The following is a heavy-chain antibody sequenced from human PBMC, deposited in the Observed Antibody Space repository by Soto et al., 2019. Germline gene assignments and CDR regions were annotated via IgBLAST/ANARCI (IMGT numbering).Heavy chain of an antibody. CDR3: AKSRASSGYMDV. D-gene: IGHD2-2*01. CDR2: ISGSGGST. V-gene: IGHV3-23*01. J-gene: IGHJ6*03. CDR1: GFTFSSNA. Sequence: EVQLLESGGGLVQPGGSLRLSCAASGFTFSSNAMSWVRQAPGKGLEWVSTISGSGGSTYFADSVKGRFTISRDNSKNTLYLQMNSLRAEDTAVYYCAKSRASSGYMDVWGNGTTVTVSS.